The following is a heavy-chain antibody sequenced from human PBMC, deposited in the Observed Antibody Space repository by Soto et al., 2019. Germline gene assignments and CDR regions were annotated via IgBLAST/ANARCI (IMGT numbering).Heavy chain of an antibody. CDR3: ARSSVRLGELAYFFDY. V-gene: IGHV4-59*08. D-gene: IGHD3-16*02. J-gene: IGHJ4*02. CDR1: GGSISSYY. CDR2: IDYSEST. Sequence: SETLSLTCTVSGGSISSYYWSWIRQPPGKGLEWIGYIDYSESTNYNPSLKSRVTISVDTSKNQFSLRLRSVTAAGTAVYYCARSSVRLGELAYFFDYWGQGALVTVSP.